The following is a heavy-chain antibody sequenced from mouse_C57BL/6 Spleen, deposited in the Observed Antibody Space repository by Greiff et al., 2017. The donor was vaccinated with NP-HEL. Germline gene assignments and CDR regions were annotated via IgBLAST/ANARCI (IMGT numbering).Heavy chain of an antibody. CDR1: GFTFSSYA. Sequence: EVQVVESGGGLVKPGGSLKLSCAASGFTFSSYAMSWVRQTPGKRLEWVATISDGGSYTYYPDNVKGRFTISRDNAKNNLYLQMSHLKSEDTAMYYCASVFTPYWYFDVWGTGTTVTVAS. J-gene: IGHJ1*03. CDR2: ISDGGSYT. V-gene: IGHV5-4*01. CDR3: ASVFTPYWYFDV. D-gene: IGHD2-12*01.